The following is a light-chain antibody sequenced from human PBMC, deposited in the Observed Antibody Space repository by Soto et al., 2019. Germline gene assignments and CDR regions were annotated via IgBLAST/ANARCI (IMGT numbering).Light chain of an antibody. Sequence: DIVMTQSPLSLPVTPGEPASISCRCSQSLLHSNGYNYLDWYLQKPGQSPQLLIYLGSNRASGVPDRCSGSGSGTDFTLRISRVEAEDVGVYYCMQGLATPNFGPGTKVDIK. V-gene: IGKV2-28*01. J-gene: IGKJ3*01. CDR1: QSLLHSNGYNY. CDR2: LGS. CDR3: MQGLATPN.